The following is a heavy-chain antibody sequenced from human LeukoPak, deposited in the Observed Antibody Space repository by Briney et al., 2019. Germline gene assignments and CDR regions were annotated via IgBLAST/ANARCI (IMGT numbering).Heavy chain of an antibody. CDR3: ARDYQYAIRYPGFDRFDP. J-gene: IGHJ5*02. Sequence: GASVKVSCKASGYTFTSYGISWVRQAPGQGLEWMGWISAYNGNTNYAQKLQGRVTMTTDTSTSTAYMELRSLRSDDTAVYYCARDYQYAIRYPGFDRFDPWGQGTLVTVSS. D-gene: IGHD2-2*01. CDR1: GYTFTSYG. V-gene: IGHV1-18*01. CDR2: ISAYNGNT.